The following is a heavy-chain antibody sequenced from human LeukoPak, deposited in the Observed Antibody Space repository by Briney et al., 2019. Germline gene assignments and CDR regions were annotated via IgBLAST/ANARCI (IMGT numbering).Heavy chain of an antibody. CDR3: AKSLADYGDTRYYFDY. CDR2: INPSGGST. V-gene: IGHV1-46*01. CDR1: GYTFTSYY. Sequence: ASVKVSCKASGYTFTSYYMHWVRQAPGQGLEWMGIINPSGGSTSYAQKFQGRVTITTDESTSTAYMELSSLRSEDTAVYYCAKSLADYGDTRYYFDYWGQGTLVTVSS. D-gene: IGHD4-17*01. J-gene: IGHJ4*02.